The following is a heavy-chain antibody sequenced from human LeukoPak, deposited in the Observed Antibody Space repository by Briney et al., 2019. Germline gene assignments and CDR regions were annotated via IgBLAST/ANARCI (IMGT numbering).Heavy chain of an antibody. CDR1: GFTFDDYG. Sequence: PRGSLRLSCAASGFTFDDYGMSWVRQAPGKGLEWVSGINWNGGSTGYADSVKGRFTISRDNAKNSLYLQMNSLRAEDTALYYCARDRWHYDFWSGYFGRLYYFDYWGQGTLVTVSS. CDR3: ARDRWHYDFWSGYFGRLYYFDY. CDR2: INWNGGST. D-gene: IGHD3-3*01. V-gene: IGHV3-20*04. J-gene: IGHJ4*02.